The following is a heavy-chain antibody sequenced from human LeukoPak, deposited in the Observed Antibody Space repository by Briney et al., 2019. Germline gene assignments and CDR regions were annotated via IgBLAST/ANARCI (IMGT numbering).Heavy chain of an antibody. CDR1: GGSISSSSYY. J-gene: IGHJ4*02. CDR3: ARSVQWELLPFDY. CDR2: IYYGGST. V-gene: IGHV4-39*07. Sequence: SETLSLTCTVSGGSISSSSYYWGWIRQPPGKGLEWIGSIYYGGSTYYNPSLKSRVTISVDTSKNQFSLKLSSVTAADTAVYYCARSVQWELLPFDYWGQGTLVTVSS. D-gene: IGHD1-26*01.